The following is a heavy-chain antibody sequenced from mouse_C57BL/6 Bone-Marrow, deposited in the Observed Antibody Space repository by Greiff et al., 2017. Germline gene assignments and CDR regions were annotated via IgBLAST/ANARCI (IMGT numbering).Heavy chain of an antibody. J-gene: IGHJ2*01. D-gene: IGHD1-1*01. V-gene: IGHV1-61*01. CDR3: ARRITTNDYFDY. CDR1: GYTFTSYW. CDR2: IYPSDSET. Sequence: QVQLQQPGAELVRPGSSVKLSCKASGYTFTSYWMDWVKQRPGQGLEWIGNIYPSDSETHYTQKFKDKATLTVDKSSSTAYMQLSSLTSEDSAVYSCARRITTNDYFDYWGQGTTLTVSS.